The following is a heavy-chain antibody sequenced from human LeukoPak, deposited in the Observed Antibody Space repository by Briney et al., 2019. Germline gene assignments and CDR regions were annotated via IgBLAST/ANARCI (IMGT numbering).Heavy chain of an antibody. CDR3: ARESMVRDFDY. CDR2: ISSSSSYV. V-gene: IGHV3-21*01. J-gene: IGHJ4*02. D-gene: IGHD3-10*01. CDR1: GFTFSSYS. Sequence: GGSLRLSCAASGFTFSSYSMNWVRQAPGKGLEWVSSISSSSSYVYYAVSVKGRFTISRDNGKNSLYLQMNSLRAEDTAVYYCARESMVRDFDYWGQGTLVTVSS.